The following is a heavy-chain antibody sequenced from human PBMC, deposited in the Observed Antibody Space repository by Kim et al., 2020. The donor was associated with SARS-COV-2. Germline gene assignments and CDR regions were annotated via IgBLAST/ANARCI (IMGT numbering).Heavy chain of an antibody. CDR2: IGNRVNSYAT. CDR3: TRAPTLIADY. D-gene: IGHD1-1*01. CDR1: GFTFSGCD. Sequence: GGSLRLSCAASGFTFSGCDIHWVRQASGKGLEWIGRIGNRVNSYATAYAASVRGRFTIYRDDSENTAYLQMNSLKTEDTALYFCTRAPTLIADYWGQGTVVTVSS. J-gene: IGHJ4*02. V-gene: IGHV3-73*01.